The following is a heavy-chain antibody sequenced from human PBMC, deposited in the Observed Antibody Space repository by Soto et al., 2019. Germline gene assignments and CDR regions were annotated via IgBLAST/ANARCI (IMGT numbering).Heavy chain of an antibody. CDR2: IYYSGST. J-gene: IGHJ6*02. CDR3: ARSGVGNYYGSGSYPPGRYYYGMDV. V-gene: IGHV4-59*01. Sequence: SETLSLTCTGSGGSISSYYWSWIRQPPGKGLEWIGYIYYSGSTNYNPSLKSRVTISVDTSKNQFSLKLSSVTAADTAVYYCARSGVGNYYGSGSYPPGRYYYGMDVWGQGTTVTVSS. CDR1: GGSISSYY. D-gene: IGHD3-10*01.